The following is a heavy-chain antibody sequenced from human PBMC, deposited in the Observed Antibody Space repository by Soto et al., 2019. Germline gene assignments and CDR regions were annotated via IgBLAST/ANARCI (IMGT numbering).Heavy chain of an antibody. J-gene: IGHJ4*02. Sequence: SETLSLTCTVSGVSISSGNYYWSWIRQPPGKGLEWIGFISYSGSTYYSTSLKSRVTISVDTSMSQFSLNLSFVTAADTSVYYCATMGTPATGLYFFDYWGQGSLVTVSS. D-gene: IGHD2-15*01. CDR3: ATMGTPATGLYFFDY. CDR1: GVSISSGNYY. CDR2: ISYSGST. V-gene: IGHV4-30-4*01.